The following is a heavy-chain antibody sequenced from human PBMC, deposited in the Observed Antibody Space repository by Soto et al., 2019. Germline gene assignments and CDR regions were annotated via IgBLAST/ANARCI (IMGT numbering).Heavy chain of an antibody. Sequence: SETLSLTCSVPGGAISSYYWSWVRQPAGKGLEWIGRVFSSGSANYNASLKSRVTMSIDTSKNEVSLTLRSVTAADTAVYYCARVAFSYFGMDVWGPGTTVTVSS. V-gene: IGHV4-4*07. CDR2: VFSSGSA. CDR3: ARVAFSYFGMDV. J-gene: IGHJ6*02. D-gene: IGHD3-3*02. CDR1: GGAISSYY.